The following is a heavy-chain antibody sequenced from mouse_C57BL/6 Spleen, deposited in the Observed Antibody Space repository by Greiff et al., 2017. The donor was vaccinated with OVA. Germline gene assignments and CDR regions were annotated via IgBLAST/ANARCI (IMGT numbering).Heavy chain of an antibody. CDR2: INPNYGTT. CDR3: ARASYYGSSYWYFDV. CDR1: GYSFTDYN. J-gene: IGHJ1*03. D-gene: IGHD1-1*01. V-gene: IGHV1-39*01. Sequence: EVQLQQSGPELVKPGASVKISCKASGYSFTDYNMNWVKQSNGKSLEWIGEINPNYGTTSYNQKFKGKATLTVAQSSSTAYMQLNSLTSEDSAIYYCARASYYGSSYWYFDVWGTGTTVTVSS.